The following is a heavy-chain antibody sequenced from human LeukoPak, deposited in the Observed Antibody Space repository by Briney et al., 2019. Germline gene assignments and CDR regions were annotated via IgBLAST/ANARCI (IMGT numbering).Heavy chain of an antibody. V-gene: IGHV1-8*01. CDR2: MNPNSGNT. J-gene: IGHJ2*01. CDR1: GYTFTSYD. Sequence: ASVKVSCKASGYTFTSYDINWVRQATGQGLEWMGWMNPNSGNTGYAQKLQGRVTMTRNTSISTAYMELSSLRSEDTAVYYCARRGDILTGYTLGVGTPWYFDLWGRGTLVTVSS. D-gene: IGHD3-9*01. CDR3: ARRGDILTGYTLGVGTPWYFDL.